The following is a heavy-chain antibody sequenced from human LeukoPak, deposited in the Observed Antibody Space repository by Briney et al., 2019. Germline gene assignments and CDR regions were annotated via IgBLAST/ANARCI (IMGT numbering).Heavy chain of an antibody. J-gene: IGHJ3*02. CDR2: IKSKTDGGTT. CDR3: ATQYSSGWYVAFDI. CDR1: GFTFSNAW. D-gene: IGHD6-19*01. V-gene: IGHV3-15*01. Sequence: GGSLRLSCVASGFTFSNAWMSWVRQAPGKGLDWVGRIKSKTDGGTTDYAAPVKGRFTISRDDSKNTLYLQMNSLKTEDTAVFYCATQYSSGWYVAFDIWGQGTMVTVSS.